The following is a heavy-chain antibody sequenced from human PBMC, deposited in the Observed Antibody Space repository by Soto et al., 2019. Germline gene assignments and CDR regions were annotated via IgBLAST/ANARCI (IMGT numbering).Heavy chain of an antibody. CDR3: ARDSYDSSGYSTPFDY. D-gene: IGHD3-22*01. CDR2: ISSSSSYI. V-gene: IGHV3-21*01. CDR1: GFTFSSYS. Sequence: SGGSLRLSCAASGFTFSSYSMNWVRQAPGKGLEWVSSISSSSSYIYYADSVKGRFTISRDNAKNSLYLQMNSLRAEDTAVYYCARDSYDSSGYSTPFDYWGQGTLVTVSS. J-gene: IGHJ4*02.